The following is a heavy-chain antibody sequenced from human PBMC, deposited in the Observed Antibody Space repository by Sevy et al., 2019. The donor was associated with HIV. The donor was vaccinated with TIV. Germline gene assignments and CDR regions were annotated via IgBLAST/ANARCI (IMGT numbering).Heavy chain of an antibody. Sequence: SGPTLVNPAQTLTLTCSFSGFSLSTSGVGVGWVRLPPGKALEWLGLIFWDNNNHYSPPLKSRLTITKDTSKNQVVLKMTNMDPVDTATYFCARFLKGDYTSFFDYWGQRTLVTVSS. CDR2: IFWDNNN. CDR1: GFSLSTSGVG. D-gene: IGHD4-4*01. J-gene: IGHJ4*02. V-gene: IGHV2-5*02. CDR3: ARFLKGDYTSFFDY.